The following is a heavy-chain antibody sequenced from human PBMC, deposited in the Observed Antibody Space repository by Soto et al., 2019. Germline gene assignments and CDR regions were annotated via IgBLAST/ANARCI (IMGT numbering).Heavy chain of an antibody. V-gene: IGHV1-3*01. CDR1: GYTFPRYN. Sequence: QVQFVQSGAEVKKPGASVKVSCKTPGYTFPRYNIHWVRQAPGQRLEWMGWINVGNGNTRYSQKFQGRLTLTRDTPGNTAYMELNSLISEDTAVYYCATPQDSDGCLDSWGQGTRVTVSS. J-gene: IGHJ4*02. D-gene: IGHD6-19*01. CDR3: ATPQDSDGCLDS. CDR2: INVGNGNT.